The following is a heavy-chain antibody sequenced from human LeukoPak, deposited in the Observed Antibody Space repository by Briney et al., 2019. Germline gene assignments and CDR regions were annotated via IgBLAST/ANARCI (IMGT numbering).Heavy chain of an antibody. J-gene: IGHJ2*01. D-gene: IGHD2-2*01. CDR3: ARSIMCSSTSCYSVYFDL. V-gene: IGHV4-4*02. CDR2: IYHSGST. Sequence: SKTLSLTCAVSGGSISSSNWWSWVRQPPGKGLEWIGEIYHSGSTNYNPSLKSRVTISVDKSKNQFSLKLSSVTAADTAVYYCARSIMCSSTSCYSVYFDLWGRGTLVTVSS. CDR1: GGSISSSNW.